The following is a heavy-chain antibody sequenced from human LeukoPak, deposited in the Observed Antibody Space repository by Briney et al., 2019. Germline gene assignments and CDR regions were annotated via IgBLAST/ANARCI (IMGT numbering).Heavy chain of an antibody. J-gene: IGHJ4*02. V-gene: IGHV5-51*01. CDR2: IYPGDSDT. Sequence: GESLKISCKGSGYSFTSYWIGWVRQMPGKGLEWMGIIYPGDSDTRYSPSFQGQVPISADKSISTAYLQWSSLKASDTAMYYCARSYYDILTGYYSYYFDYWGQGTLVTVSS. CDR1: GYSFTSYW. D-gene: IGHD3-9*01. CDR3: ARSYYDILTGYYSYYFDY.